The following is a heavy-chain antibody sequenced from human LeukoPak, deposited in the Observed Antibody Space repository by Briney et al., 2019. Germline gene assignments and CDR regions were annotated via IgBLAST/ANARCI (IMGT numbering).Heavy chain of an antibody. J-gene: IGHJ4*01. V-gene: IGHV3-74*01. Sequence: GGSLRLSCAASGFTFSNYWMHWVRQGPGKGLVWVSRIIGDGSRTVYADSVKGRFTLSRDNAKNSLFLQMNSLRAEDTAFYYCAKLLRDVTIYDFWGHGALVTVSS. D-gene: IGHD5-24*01. CDR3: AKLLRDVTIYDF. CDR2: IIGDGSRT. CDR1: GFTFSNYW.